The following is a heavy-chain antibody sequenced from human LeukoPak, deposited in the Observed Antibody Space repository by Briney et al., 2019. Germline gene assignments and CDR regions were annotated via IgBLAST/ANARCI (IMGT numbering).Heavy chain of an antibody. CDR1: GFTFSTYA. V-gene: IGHV3-21*01. J-gene: IGHJ6*03. CDR2: ISKSSDYI. CDR3: ARHLEKDFWTGIYKDYYYYYMDV. D-gene: IGHD3/OR15-3a*01. Sequence: GSLRLSCAASGFTFSTYAMNWVRQAPGKGLEWVSSISKSSDYIKYADSVRGRFTISRDNAKNSLYLQMNSLRGEDTAVYYCARHLEKDFWTGIYKDYYYYYMDVWGKGTTVTVSS.